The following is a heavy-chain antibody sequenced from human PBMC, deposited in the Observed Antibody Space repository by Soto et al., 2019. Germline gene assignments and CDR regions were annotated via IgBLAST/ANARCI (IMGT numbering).Heavy chain of an antibody. Sequence: QVQLVESGGGVVQPGRSLRLSCAASGFTFSSYGMHWVRQAPGKGLEWVAVISYDGSNKYYADSVKGRFTISRDNSKNTLYLQMNSLRAEDTAVYYCAKDGSLSSPGFYYYGMDVWGQGTTVTVSS. D-gene: IGHD3-9*01. CDR1: GFTFSSYG. CDR3: AKDGSLSSPGFYYYGMDV. J-gene: IGHJ6*02. CDR2: ISYDGSNK. V-gene: IGHV3-30*18.